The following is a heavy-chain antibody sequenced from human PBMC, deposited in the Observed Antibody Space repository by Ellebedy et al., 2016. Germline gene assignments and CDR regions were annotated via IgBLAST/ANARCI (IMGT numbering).Heavy chain of an antibody. Sequence: SVKVSXXASGGAFSSYAISWVRPAPGQGLEWMGGIIPIFGTANYAQKFQGRVTITADESTSTAYMELSSLRSEDTAVYYCARAGGGVSNYFDYWGQGNLVTVSS. CDR1: GGAFSSYA. V-gene: IGHV1-69*13. D-gene: IGHD3-16*01. J-gene: IGHJ4*02. CDR2: IIPIFGTA. CDR3: ARAGGGVSNYFDY.